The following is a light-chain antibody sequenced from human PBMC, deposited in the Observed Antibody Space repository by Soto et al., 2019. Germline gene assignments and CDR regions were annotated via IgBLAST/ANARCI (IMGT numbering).Light chain of an antibody. CDR2: AAS. CDR3: QQSYSTPYT. V-gene: IGKV1-39*01. J-gene: IGKJ2*01. CDR1: QSISSY. Sequence: DIQMTQSPSSLSASVGDRITIACRASQSISSYLNWNQQRPGKAPNLLIYAASSLRSGVPSRFSGRGSGTEFTLTISSLTPEDIATYYCQQSYSTPYTFGQGTKLEI.